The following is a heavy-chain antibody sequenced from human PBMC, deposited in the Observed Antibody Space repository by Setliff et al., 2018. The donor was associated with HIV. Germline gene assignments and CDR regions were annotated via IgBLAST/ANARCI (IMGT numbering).Heavy chain of an antibody. CDR1: GYSISSGYF. J-gene: IGHJ4*02. Sequence: SETLSLTCAVSGYSISSGYFWGWVRQPPGKGLEWIGSLYHRGTSFYNPSLKSRVTISLATSTNRFSLKLNSVTAADTAIYYCARQVGLQYSYWAYYFDSWGQGALVTVSS. CDR3: ARQVGLQYSYWAYYFDS. D-gene: IGHD5-18*01. CDR2: LYHRGTS. V-gene: IGHV4-38-2*01.